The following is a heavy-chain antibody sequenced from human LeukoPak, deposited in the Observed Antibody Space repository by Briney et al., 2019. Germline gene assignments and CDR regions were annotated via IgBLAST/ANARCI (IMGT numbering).Heavy chain of an antibody. J-gene: IGHJ4*02. CDR3: ARPDYGDYDFDY. CDR2: IYYSGST. V-gene: IGHV4-59*01. CDR1: GGSISTYY. D-gene: IGHD4-17*01. Sequence: SETLSLTCTVSGGSISTYYWSWIRQPPGKGLEWIGYIYYSGSTNYNPSLKSRVTISVDTSKNQFSLKLRSVTAADTAVYYCARPDYGDYDFDYWGQGTLVTVSS.